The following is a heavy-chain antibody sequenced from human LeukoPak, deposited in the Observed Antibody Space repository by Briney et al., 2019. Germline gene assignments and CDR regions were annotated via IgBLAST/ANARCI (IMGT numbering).Heavy chain of an antibody. CDR3: ARGSKKTSSSSYHYYYMDV. CDR1: GYTFTSYD. Sequence: ASVKVSCKASGYTFTSYDINWVRQATGQELEWMGWMNPNSGNTGYAQKFQGRVTITRNTSISTAYMELSSLRSEDTAVYYCARGSKKTSSSSYHYYYMDVWGKGTTVTVSS. V-gene: IGHV1-8*03. CDR2: MNPNSGNT. J-gene: IGHJ6*03. D-gene: IGHD6-6*01.